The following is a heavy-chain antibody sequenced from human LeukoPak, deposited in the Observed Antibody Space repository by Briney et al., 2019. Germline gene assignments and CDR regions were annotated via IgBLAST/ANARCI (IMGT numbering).Heavy chain of an antibody. CDR3: ARVGILTGLDY. CDR1: GGSICSYY. J-gene: IGHJ4*02. CDR2: IYYSGST. Sequence: SETLSLTCTVSGGSICSYYWSWIRQPPGKGLEWIGYIYYSGSTNYNPSLKSRVTISVDTSKNQFSLKLSSVTAADTAVYYCARVGILTGLDYWGQGTLVTVSS. D-gene: IGHD3-9*01. V-gene: IGHV4-59*01.